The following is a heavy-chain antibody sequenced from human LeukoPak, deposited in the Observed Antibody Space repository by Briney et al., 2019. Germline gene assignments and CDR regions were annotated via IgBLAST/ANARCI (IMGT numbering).Heavy chain of an antibody. V-gene: IGHV1-2*02. CDR2: IDSKNGDT. Sequence: ASVKVSCKASGYTFTAYYMHWVRQAPGQGLEWMGWIDSKNGDTKYAQKFQSRLTITRDTSIGIAYMELRSLISDDTAVYYCASEAYCSRGRSSEQRVGSWGQGTPV. CDR1: GYTFTAYY. J-gene: IGHJ4*02. CDR3: ASEAYCSRGRSSEQRVGS. D-gene: IGHD2-15*01.